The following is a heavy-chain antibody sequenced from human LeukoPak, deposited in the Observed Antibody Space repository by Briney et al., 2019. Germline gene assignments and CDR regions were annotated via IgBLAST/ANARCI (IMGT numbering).Heavy chain of an antibody. D-gene: IGHD6-19*01. V-gene: IGHV4-39*01. CDR1: GDSISINYN. J-gene: IGHJ4*02. CDR3: VRHRQWLLSPDY. Sequence: PSETLSLTCTVSGDSISINYNWGWIRQPPGKGLEWIGSIFYSGATYYSPSLKSRVTISVDTSKNQFSLKLSSMTAADTAVYYCVRHRQWLLSPDYWGQGTLVTVSS. CDR2: IFYSGAT.